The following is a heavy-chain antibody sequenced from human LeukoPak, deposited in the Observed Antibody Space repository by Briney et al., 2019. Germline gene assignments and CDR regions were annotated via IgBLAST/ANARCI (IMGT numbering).Heavy chain of an antibody. CDR2: IYASGST. V-gene: IGHV4-61*02. CDR3: ARVVPGYCSTTSCYDVDAFDI. J-gene: IGHJ3*02. D-gene: IGHD2-2*01. Sequence: SQTLSLTCTVSGGSISSGNYYWSWIRQPAGKGLEWIGRIYASGSTNYNPSLKSRVTISVDTSKKQFSLKLSSVTAADTAVYYCARVVPGYCSTTSCYDVDAFDIWAKGQGSPSLQ. CDR1: GGSISSGNYY.